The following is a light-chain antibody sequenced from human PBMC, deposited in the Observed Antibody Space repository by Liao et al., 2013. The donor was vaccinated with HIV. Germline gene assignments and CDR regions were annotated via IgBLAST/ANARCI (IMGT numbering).Light chain of an antibody. Sequence: SYVLIQPPSVSVAPGETARITCGGTNIGGKSVHWYQQKPGQAPALVIYNDSDRPSGIPERFSGSASGNTATLTITGTQAMDEADYYCQAWDSTSTWKVFGTGTKVTVL. CDR1: NIGGKS. CDR3: QAWDSTSTWKV. J-gene: IGLJ1*01. CDR2: NDS. V-gene: IGLV3-21*01.